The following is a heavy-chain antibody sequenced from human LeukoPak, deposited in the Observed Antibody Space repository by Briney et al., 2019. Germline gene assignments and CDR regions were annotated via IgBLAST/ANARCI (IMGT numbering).Heavy chain of an antibody. CDR2: IYYSGST. CDR1: GGSISSYY. CDR3: ARDLGCGGDCYAFDI. D-gene: IGHD2-21*02. Sequence: SETLSLTCTVCGGSISSYYRSWIRQPPGKGLEWIGYIYYSGSTNYDPSLKSRVTISVDTSKNQFSLKLSSVTAADTAVYYCARDLGCGGDCYAFDIWGQGTMVTVSS. V-gene: IGHV4-59*01. J-gene: IGHJ3*02.